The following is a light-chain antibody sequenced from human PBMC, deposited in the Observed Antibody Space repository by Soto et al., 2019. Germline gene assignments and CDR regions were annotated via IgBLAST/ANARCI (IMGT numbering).Light chain of an antibody. V-gene: IGKV3-15*01. CDR2: GTS. CDR3: QQYNNWPPLT. J-gene: IGKJ1*01. CDR1: QSVCRH. Sequence: EIVLTRSPATLSVSAGDRATLSCRASQSVCRHLAWYQQNPGQAPTLIXCGTSTRATGIPARFSGSGSGTELTLTISSLQSEDLAISYCQQYNNWPPLTFGQGTKVDIK.